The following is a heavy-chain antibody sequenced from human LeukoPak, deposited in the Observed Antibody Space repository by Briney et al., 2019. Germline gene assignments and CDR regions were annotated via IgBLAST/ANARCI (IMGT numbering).Heavy chain of an antibody. CDR1: GGSISSGGYY. J-gene: IGHJ4*02. CDR2: ISYSGST. CDR3: ARSSEQLIGDY. Sequence: PSETLSLTCSVSGGSISSGGYYWTWIRQHPGKGLEWIGYISYSGSTYYNPSLKSRVTISVDKSKNQFSLKLSSVTAADTAVYYCARSSEQLIGDYWGQGTLVTVSS. V-gene: IGHV4-31*03. D-gene: IGHD6-13*01.